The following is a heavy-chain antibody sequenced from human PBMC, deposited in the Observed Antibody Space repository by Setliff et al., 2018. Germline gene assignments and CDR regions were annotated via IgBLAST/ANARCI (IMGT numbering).Heavy chain of an antibody. V-gene: IGHV5-51*01. CDR3: SRSDYGDYFAWDSYGMDV. J-gene: IGHJ6*02. CDR2: IYPGDSDT. D-gene: IGHD4-17*01. Sequence: PVESPDTYCKGSGYSFTSDWIGWVRQMPGKGLEWMGIIYPGDSDTRYSPSCQGQVTISADRSTRTASLQRRSLKASYTAFYYFSRSDYGDYFAWDSYGMDVWGQGTTVTVSS. CDR1: GYSFTSDW.